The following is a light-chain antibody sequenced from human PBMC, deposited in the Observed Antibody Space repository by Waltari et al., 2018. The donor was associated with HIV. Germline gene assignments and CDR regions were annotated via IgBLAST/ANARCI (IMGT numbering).Light chain of an antibody. CDR1: NIGSKS. CDR3: QVWDSTTDHVV. J-gene: IGLJ2*01. V-gene: IGLV3-21*02. Sequence: SYVLSQPPSVSVAPGQTARITCGGNNIGSKSVHWYQQKPGQAPVLVVYDDTDRPSGIPERFSGSNSENTATLIIRRVEAGDEADYYCQVWDSTTDHVVFGGGSKLTVL. CDR2: DDT.